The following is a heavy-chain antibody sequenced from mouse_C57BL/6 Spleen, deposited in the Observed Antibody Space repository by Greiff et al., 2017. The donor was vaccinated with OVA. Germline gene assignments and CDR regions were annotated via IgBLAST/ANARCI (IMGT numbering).Heavy chain of an antibody. CDR2: IDPENGDT. V-gene: IGHV14-4*01. Sequence: VHVKQSGAELVRPGASVKLSCTASGFNIKDDYMHWVKQRPEQGLEWIGWIDPENGDTEYASKFQGKATITADTSSNTAYLQLSSLTSEDTAVYYCTTPYGNYRFDYWGQGTTLTVSS. CDR1: GFNIKDDY. J-gene: IGHJ2*01. CDR3: TTPYGNYRFDY. D-gene: IGHD2-1*01.